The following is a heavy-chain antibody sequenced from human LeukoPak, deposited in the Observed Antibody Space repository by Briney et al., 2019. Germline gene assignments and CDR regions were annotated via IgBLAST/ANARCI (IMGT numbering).Heavy chain of an antibody. CDR3: ARRGLLAPVVVPAARGLGSLDY. J-gene: IGHJ4*02. CDR2: IHPSGST. V-gene: IGHV4-4*07. D-gene: IGHD2-2*01. Sequence: SETLSLTCTVSGDSISSYYWSWVRQPAGKGLEWIGRIHPSGSTNYNPSLKSRVTISVDTSKNQFSLKLSSVTTADTAVYYCARRGLLAPVVVPAARGLGSLDYWGQGTLVTVSS. CDR1: GDSISSYY.